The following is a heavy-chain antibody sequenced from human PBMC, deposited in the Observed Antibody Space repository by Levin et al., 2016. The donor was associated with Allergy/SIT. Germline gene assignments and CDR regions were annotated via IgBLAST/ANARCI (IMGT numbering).Heavy chain of an antibody. V-gene: IGHV3-30*02. D-gene: IGHD3-10*01. CDR2: IQYDGQSK. Sequence: GGSLRLSCAASGFIISSHGMHWVRQAPGKGPEWVTFIQYDGQSKDYADSVKGRFTISRDDSKNAVNVQMNSLRPEDTAVYYCVKEVRGERDVWGQGTTVTVSS. J-gene: IGHJ6*02. CDR3: VKEVRGERDV. CDR1: GFIISSHG.